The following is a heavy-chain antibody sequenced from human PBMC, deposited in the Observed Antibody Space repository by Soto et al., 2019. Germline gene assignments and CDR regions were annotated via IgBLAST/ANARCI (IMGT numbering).Heavy chain of an antibody. CDR2: IYYGGST. Sequence: QVQLQESGPGLVKPSETLSLTCTVSGGSISNHYWSWIRQPPGKGLEWIGYIYYGGSTNYNPSLKSRVTISIDTSRIHFSLTLTSATAADTAVYYCARGLVGWNFDLWGRGTLVTVSS. CDR1: GGSISNHY. CDR3: ARGLVGWNFDL. J-gene: IGHJ2*01. V-gene: IGHV4-59*11. D-gene: IGHD2-8*02.